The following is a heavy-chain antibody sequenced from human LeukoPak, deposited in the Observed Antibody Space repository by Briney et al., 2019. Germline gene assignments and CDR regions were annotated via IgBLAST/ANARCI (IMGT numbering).Heavy chain of an antibody. D-gene: IGHD3-9*01. Sequence: GGSLRLSCAASGFTFSSYGMHWVSQAPGKGLEWVAVISYDGSNKYYADSVKGRFTISRDNSKNTLYLQMNSLRAEDTAVYYKQKTAYEILTGHFGGVGLDYWGQGTLVTVSS. J-gene: IGHJ4*02. CDR2: ISYDGSNK. V-gene: IGHV3-30*03. CDR1: GFTFSSYG. CDR3: QKTAYEILTGHFGGVGLDY.